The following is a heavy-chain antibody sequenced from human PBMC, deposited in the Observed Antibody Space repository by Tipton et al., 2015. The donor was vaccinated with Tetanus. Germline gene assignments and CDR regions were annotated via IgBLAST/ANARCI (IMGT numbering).Heavy chain of an antibody. CDR1: GFIFSGYG. Sequence: SLRLSCAASGFIFSGYGIHWVRQAPGKGLEWVAVSWYDGTDKYYADSVKGRFTISRDNSKNTLYLQMNCLRAEDTAVYYCAREADCCGGSCFSGDFDNWGQGTQVTVSS. CDR2: SWYDGTDK. V-gene: IGHV3-33*01. CDR3: AREADCCGGSCFSGDFDN. D-gene: IGHD2-15*01. J-gene: IGHJ4*02.